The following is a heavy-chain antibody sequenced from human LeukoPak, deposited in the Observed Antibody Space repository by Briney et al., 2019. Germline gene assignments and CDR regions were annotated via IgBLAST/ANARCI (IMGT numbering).Heavy chain of an antibody. CDR2: IYYSGST. CDR1: GGSISSSSYY. V-gene: IGHV4-39*07. D-gene: IGHD1-7*01. Sequence: SETLSLTCTVSGGSISSSSYYWGWICQPPGKGLEWIGSIYYSGSTYYNPSLKSRVTISVDTSKNQFSLKLSSVTAADTAVYYCARGQKYNWNYDNWFDPWGQGTLVTVSS. CDR3: ARGQKYNWNYDNWFDP. J-gene: IGHJ5*02.